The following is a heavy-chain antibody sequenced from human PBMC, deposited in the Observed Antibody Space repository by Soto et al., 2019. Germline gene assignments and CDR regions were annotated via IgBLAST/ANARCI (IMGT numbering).Heavy chain of an antibody. V-gene: IGHV4-59*01. Sequence: SETLSLTCTVSGGSISSYYWSWIRQPPGKGLEWIGYIYYSGSTNYNPSLKSRVTISVDTSKNQFSLKLRSVTAADTAVYYCARDEDSGYYYYDFWGQGTPVTVSS. D-gene: IGHD3-22*01. CDR2: IYYSGST. CDR3: ARDEDSGYYYYDF. J-gene: IGHJ4*02. CDR1: GGSISSYY.